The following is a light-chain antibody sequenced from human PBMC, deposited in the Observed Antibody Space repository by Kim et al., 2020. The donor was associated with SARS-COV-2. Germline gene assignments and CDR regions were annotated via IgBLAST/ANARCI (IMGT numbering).Light chain of an antibody. V-gene: IGLV1-44*01. CDR1: SSNIGSNI. CDR3: AAWDDSLNGWV. CDR2: TNN. Sequence: QSVLTQPPSVSGTPGQRVTISCPGSSSNIGSNIVNWYQQLPGTAPKLLIYTNNHRPSGVPDRFSGSKSGTSASLAISGLQSEDEADYYCAAWDDSLNGWVFGGGTKLTVL. J-gene: IGLJ3*02.